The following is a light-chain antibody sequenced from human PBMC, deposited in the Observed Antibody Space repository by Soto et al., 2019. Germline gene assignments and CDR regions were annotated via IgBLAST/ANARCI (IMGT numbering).Light chain of an antibody. Sequence: QLVLTQSPSASASLGASVKLTCTLSSGHSSDAIVWHQQQPEKGPRYLMKVNSDGSHSKGDGIPDRFSGSRSGAERYLTISSLQSEDEADYYCQTWGTGIHVVFGGGTKVTVL. V-gene: IGLV4-69*01. J-gene: IGLJ2*01. CDR3: QTWGTGIHVV. CDR2: VNSDGSH. CDR1: SGHSSDA.